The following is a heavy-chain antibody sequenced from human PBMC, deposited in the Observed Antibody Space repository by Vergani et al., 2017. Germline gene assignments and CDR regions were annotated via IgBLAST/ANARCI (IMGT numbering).Heavy chain of an antibody. CDR2: IYYSWST. CDR1: GGSISSYY. V-gene: IGHV4-59*08. CDR3: ASYKSESDGGEGLDY. D-gene: IGHD1-14*01. Sequence: QVQLQESGPGLVKPSETLSLTCTVSGGSISSYYWSWIRQPPGKGLEWIGYIYYSWSTNYNPSLKSRVTISVDTSKNQFSLKLSYVTAADTAVYYCASYKSESDGGEGLDYWGQGTLVTVSS. J-gene: IGHJ4*02.